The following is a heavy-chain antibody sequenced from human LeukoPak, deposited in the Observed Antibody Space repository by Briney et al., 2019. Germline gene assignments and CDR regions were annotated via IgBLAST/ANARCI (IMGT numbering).Heavy chain of an antibody. V-gene: IGHV3-33*06. CDR2: IWYDGSNK. CDR1: GFTFSSYG. J-gene: IGHJ5*02. Sequence: GGSLRLSCAASGFTFSSYGMHWVRQAPGKGLEWVAVIWYDGSNKYYADSVKGRFTISRDNSKNTLYLQMNSLRAEDTAVYYCAKDSLDGDPLGDWFDPWGQGTLVTVSS. CDR3: AKDSLDGDPLGDWFDP. D-gene: IGHD4-17*01.